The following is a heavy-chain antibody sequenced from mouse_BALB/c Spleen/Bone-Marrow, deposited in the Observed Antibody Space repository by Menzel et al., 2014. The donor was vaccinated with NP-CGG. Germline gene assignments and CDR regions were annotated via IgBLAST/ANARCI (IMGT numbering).Heavy chain of an antibody. J-gene: IGHJ2*01. CDR1: GYAFSSYW. V-gene: IGHV1-80*01. Sequence: QVQLQQSGAELVRPGSSVKISCKASGYAFSSYWMNWVKQRPGQGLEWIGQIYPGDGDTNYNGKFKGKATLTADKSSSTAYMQLRSLTSEDSAVYFCARQYGNYFDYWGQGTTLTVSS. CDR3: ARQYGNYFDY. CDR2: IYPGDGDT. D-gene: IGHD2-10*02.